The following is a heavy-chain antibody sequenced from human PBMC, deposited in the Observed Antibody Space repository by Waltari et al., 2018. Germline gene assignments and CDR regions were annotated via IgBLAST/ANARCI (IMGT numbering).Heavy chain of an antibody. CDR3: ARDTEYFDY. CDR2: ISSSSSTI. V-gene: IGHV3-48*04. D-gene: IGHD4-17*01. CDR1: GFTFSSYS. Sequence: EVQLVESGGGLVQPGGSLRLSCAASGFTFSSYSMNWVRQAPGKGREWVSCISSSSSTIYYADSVKGRFTISRDNAKNSLYLQMNSLRAEDTAVYYCARDTEYFDYWGQGTLVTVSS. J-gene: IGHJ4*02.